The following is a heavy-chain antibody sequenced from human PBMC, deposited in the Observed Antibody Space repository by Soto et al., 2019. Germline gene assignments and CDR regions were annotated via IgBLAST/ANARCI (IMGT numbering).Heavy chain of an antibody. D-gene: IGHD5-12*01. CDR2: INPKSGGT. J-gene: IGHJ4*02. CDR3: ARDWVVPTMD. Sequence: QVQMVQSGAEVKKPGASVKVSCKASGNSFTGYYVHWVRQAPGQGLEWMGWINPKSGGTKCAQKFQGRVTMTRDTSINTAYMELSSLRSDDTAVYFCARDWVVPTMDWGQGTLVTVSS. V-gene: IGHV1-2*02. CDR1: GNSFTGYY.